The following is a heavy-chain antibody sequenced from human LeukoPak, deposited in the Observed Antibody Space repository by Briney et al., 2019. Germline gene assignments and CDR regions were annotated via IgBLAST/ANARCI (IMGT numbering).Heavy chain of an antibody. J-gene: IGHJ4*02. D-gene: IGHD6-19*01. CDR2: ISCDGSNK. CDR3: AKDRSSGWEGDLLWYFDY. CDR1: GFTVSSNY. V-gene: IGHV3-30*18. Sequence: ESGGSLRLSCAASGFTVSSNYMSWVRQAPGKGLEWVAVISCDGSNKYYADSVKGRFTISRDNSKNTLYLQMNSLRAEDTAVYYCAKDRSSGWEGDLLWYFDYWGQGTLVTVSS.